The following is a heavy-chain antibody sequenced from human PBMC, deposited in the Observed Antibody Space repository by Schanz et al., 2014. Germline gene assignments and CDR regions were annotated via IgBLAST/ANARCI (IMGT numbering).Heavy chain of an antibody. CDR1: GFTFDKYA. V-gene: IGHV3-NL1*01. J-gene: IGHJ4*02. Sequence: QVQLVESGGGVVQPGRSLRLSCAASGFTFDKYAMHWVRQAPGKGLEWVSFVHPGGSTYYPDSVKGRFTISRDNSKNTVHLQMNSLRSEDTAVYYCARDGEAAAGCDYCGQGTLVTVSS. CDR2: VHPGGST. D-gene: IGHD6-13*01. CDR3: ARDGEAAAGCDY.